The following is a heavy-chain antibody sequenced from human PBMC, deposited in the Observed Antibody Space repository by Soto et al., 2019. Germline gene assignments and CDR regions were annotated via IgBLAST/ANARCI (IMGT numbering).Heavy chain of an antibody. Sequence: EVQLLESGGGLVQPGGSLRLSCAASGFAFRTFALSWVRQPPGMGLEWVSVIYSGGSTYYADSVKGRFTISRDNSKNTLYLQMNSLRAEDTAVYYCARGVAGDYWGQGTLVTVSS. V-gene: IGHV3-23*03. CDR3: ARGVAGDY. J-gene: IGHJ4*02. CDR1: GFAFRTFA. CDR2: IYSGGST. D-gene: IGHD6-19*01.